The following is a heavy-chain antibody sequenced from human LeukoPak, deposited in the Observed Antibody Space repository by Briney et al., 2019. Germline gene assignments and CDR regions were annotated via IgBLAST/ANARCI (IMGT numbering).Heavy chain of an antibody. CDR2: IYHSGST. D-gene: IGHD3-22*01. J-gene: IGHJ4*02. CDR3: ARRASGYYLYFDY. V-gene: IGHV4-38-2*01. Sequence: SETLSLTCAVSGYSISSGYYWGWIRQPPGQGLAWIGSIYHSGSTYYNPSLKGRFTISVDTSKNQFSLKLSSVTAADTAVYYCARRASGYYLYFDYWGQGTLVTVSS. CDR1: GYSISSGYY.